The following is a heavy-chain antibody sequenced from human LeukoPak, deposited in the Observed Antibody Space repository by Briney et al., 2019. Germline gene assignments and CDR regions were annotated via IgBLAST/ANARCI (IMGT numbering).Heavy chain of an antibody. Sequence: ASVKVSCKASGYTFTSYYVHWVRQAPGQGLEWLGLINPGGGTTTYAQNFQDRVTMTRDMSTSTVYMELSSLSSEDTAVYFCARGHGSGSTNWFDPWGQGTLVTVSS. V-gene: IGHV1-46*01. CDR1: GYTFTSYY. J-gene: IGHJ5*02. CDR3: ARGHGSGSTNWFDP. D-gene: IGHD3-10*01. CDR2: INPGGGTT.